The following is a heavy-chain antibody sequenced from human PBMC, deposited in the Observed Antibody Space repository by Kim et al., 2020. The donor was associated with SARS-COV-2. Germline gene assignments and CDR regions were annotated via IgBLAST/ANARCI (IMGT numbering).Heavy chain of an antibody. CDR1: GGTFSSYA. D-gene: IGHD5-18*01. CDR2: IIPIFGTA. Sequence: SVKVSCKASGGTFSSYAISWVRQAPGQGLEWMGGIIPIFGTANYAQKFQGRVTITADESTSTAYMELSSLRSEDTAVYYCARERNSRDTAMVGLHYYYYGMDVWGQGTTVTVSS. J-gene: IGHJ6*02. CDR3: ARERNSRDTAMVGLHYYYYGMDV. V-gene: IGHV1-69*13.